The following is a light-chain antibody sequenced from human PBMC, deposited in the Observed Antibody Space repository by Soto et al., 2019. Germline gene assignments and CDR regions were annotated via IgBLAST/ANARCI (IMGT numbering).Light chain of an antibody. CDR3: QQYGDFPYT. V-gene: IGKV3-20*01. Sequence: IVLTQSPGTLSLSPGERATLSCRASQSVTNNYLAWHQQKPGHAPRLLIYGTSRRAADIPDRCSGSGSGTDFTLSISRLEPEDFAVYHCQQYGDFPYTFGQGTKLEIK. J-gene: IGKJ2*01. CDR2: GTS. CDR1: QSVTNNY.